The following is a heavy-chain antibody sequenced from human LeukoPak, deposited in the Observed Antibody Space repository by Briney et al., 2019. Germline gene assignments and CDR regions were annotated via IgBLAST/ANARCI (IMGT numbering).Heavy chain of an antibody. CDR2: ISAYNGNT. CDR3: ARDRAYYDFWSGWRGVYYYYMDV. V-gene: IGHV1-18*01. J-gene: IGHJ6*03. CDR1: GYTFTSYG. D-gene: IGHD3-3*01. Sequence: ASVKVSCKASGYTFTSYGISWVRQAPGQGLEWTGWISAYNGNTNYAQKLQGRVTMTTDTSTSTAYMELRSLRSDDTAVYYCARDRAYYDFWSGWRGVYYYYMDVWGKGTTVTVSS.